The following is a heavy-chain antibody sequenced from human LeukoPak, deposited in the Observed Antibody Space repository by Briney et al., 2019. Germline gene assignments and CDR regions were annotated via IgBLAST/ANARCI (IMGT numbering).Heavy chain of an antibody. Sequence: GGSLTLSCAVDGFTFSSYGMRWVRQAPGRGREWGAFIRYDGSKKYYAESVKGRFTISRDNPKNKLYLQMNSLRAEATAGYYCAILERHLNWDYYYGMDVWGQGTTVTVSS. J-gene: IGHJ6*02. V-gene: IGHV3-30*02. D-gene: IGHD1-1*01. CDR1: GFTFSSYG. CDR2: IRYDGSKK. CDR3: AILERHLNWDYYYGMDV.